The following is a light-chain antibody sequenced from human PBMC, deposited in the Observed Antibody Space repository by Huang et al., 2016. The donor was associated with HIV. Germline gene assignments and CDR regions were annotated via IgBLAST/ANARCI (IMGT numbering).Light chain of an antibody. V-gene: IGKV3-20*01. CDR3: QQYGNSET. Sequence: ETVLTQSPGTLSLSPGERATLSCRASQSVSNSYLAWYQQKPGQAPRLLIYAASTRATGIPARFRGSGSGTDFTLTISRLEHEDFAVYYCQQYGNSETFGQGTKVEIK. CDR2: AAS. CDR1: QSVSNSY. J-gene: IGKJ1*01.